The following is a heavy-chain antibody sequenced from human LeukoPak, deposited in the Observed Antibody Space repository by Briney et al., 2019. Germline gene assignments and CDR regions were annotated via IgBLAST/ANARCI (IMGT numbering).Heavy chain of an antibody. V-gene: IGHV3-23*01. J-gene: IGHJ4*02. CDR2: INDINHST. CDR1: GFTFRDYN. D-gene: IGHD3-16*01. Sequence: GRSLRLSCAASGFTFRDYNINSVRQTPGKGLEWGSTINDINHSTNSAKSGKGRFTNSRDNSKNTLYLQMSTLRAEDTAVYYCAKGKYDSTPFDSWGQGTLVTVSS. CDR3: AKGKYDSTPFDS.